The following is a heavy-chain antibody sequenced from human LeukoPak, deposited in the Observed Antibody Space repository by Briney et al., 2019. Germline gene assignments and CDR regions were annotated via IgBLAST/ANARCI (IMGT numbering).Heavy chain of an antibody. J-gene: IGHJ3*02. CDR2: ISYDGSNK. CDR3: AALEYQLLHAFDI. CDR1: GFTFSSYA. V-gene: IGHV3-30-3*01. Sequence: GGSLRLSCAASGFTFSSYAMHWVRQAPGKGLEWVAVISYDGSNKYYADSVKGRFTISRDNSKNTLYLQMNSLRAEDTAVYYCAALEYQLLHAFDIWGQGTMVTVSS. D-gene: IGHD2-2*01.